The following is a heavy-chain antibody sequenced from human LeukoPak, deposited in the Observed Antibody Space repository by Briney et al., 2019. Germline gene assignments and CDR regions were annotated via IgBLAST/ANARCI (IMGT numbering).Heavy chain of an antibody. V-gene: IGHV1-18*01. J-gene: IGHJ4*02. D-gene: IGHD1-1*01. CDR2: ISAYNGNT. Sequence: ASVKVSCKASGYTFTSYGISWVRQAPGQGLEWMGWISAYNGNTNYAQKLQGRVTMTTDTSTSTAYMELRSLRSDDTAVYYCARVAFGAPKNWNLRLNDYWGQGTLDTVSS. CDR1: GYTFTSYG. CDR3: ARVAFGAPKNWNLRLNDY.